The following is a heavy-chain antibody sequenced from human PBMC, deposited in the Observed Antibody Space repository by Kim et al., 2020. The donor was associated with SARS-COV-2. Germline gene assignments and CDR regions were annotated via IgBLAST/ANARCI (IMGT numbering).Heavy chain of an antibody. V-gene: IGHV3-23*01. Sequence: GGSLRLSCAASGFTFSNYAITWVRQAPGKGLEWVSGISGSGGTIFYADSVKGRFTVSRDNSKNTVFLQMNSLRAEDTAVYFCAKDIWDRPHYAWFAYYFDYWGRGTLVTVSS. CDR1: GFTFSNYA. CDR2: ISGSGGTI. D-gene: IGHD3-10*01. J-gene: IGHJ4*02. CDR3: AKDIWDRPHYAWFAYYFDY.